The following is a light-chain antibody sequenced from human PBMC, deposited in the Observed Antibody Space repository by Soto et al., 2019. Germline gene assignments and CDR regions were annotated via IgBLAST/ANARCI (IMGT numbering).Light chain of an antibody. CDR2: GNN. J-gene: IGLJ2*01. Sequence: QSVLTQPPSVSGAPGQRVTISCTGSSSNIGAGYDVHWYQQLPGTAPKLLIFGNNNRPSGVPDRFSGSKSGTSASLTISGLQSEDEADYFCSAWDDNIYGPVFGGGTKLTVL. CDR1: SSNIGAGYD. V-gene: IGLV1-40*01. CDR3: SAWDDNIYGPV.